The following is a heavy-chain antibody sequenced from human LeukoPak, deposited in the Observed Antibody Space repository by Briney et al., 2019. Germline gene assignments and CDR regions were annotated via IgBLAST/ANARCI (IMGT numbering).Heavy chain of an antibody. CDR2: ISGSGGST. CDR1: GFTFSSYA. J-gene: IGHJ4*02. CDR3: AKSLRITIFGVVALFDY. V-gene: IGHV3-23*01. D-gene: IGHD3-3*01. Sequence: GGSLRLSCAASGFTFSSYAMSWVRQAPGKGLEWVSAISGSGGSTYYADSVKGRFAISRDNSKNTLYLQMNSLRAEDTAVYYCAKSLRITIFGVVALFDYWGQGTLVTVSS.